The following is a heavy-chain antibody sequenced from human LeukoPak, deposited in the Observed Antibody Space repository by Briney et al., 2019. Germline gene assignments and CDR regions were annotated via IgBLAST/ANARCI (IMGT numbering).Heavy chain of an antibody. J-gene: IGHJ4*02. CDR2: IKSKTDGGTT. CDR3: TPDSVTMIVVVIR. D-gene: IGHD3-22*01. CDR1: GFTFSNAW. V-gene: IGHV3-15*01. Sequence: GGSLRLSCAASGFTFSNAWMSWVRQSPGKWREWVGRIKSKTDGGTTEYAAPVKGRFTISRDDSKNTLYLQMNSLKTQETAVYYCTPDSVTMIVVVIRWGQGTLVTVSS.